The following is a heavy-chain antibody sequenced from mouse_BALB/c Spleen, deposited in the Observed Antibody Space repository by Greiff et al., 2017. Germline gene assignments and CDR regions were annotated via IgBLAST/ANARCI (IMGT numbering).Heavy chain of an antibody. J-gene: IGHJ2*01. V-gene: IGHV1S22*01. CDR3: TRMIHRYDVRYLDY. D-gene: IGHD2-14*01. CDR2: IYPGSGST. Sequence: LQQPGSELVRPGASVKLSCKASGYTFTSYWMHWVKQRPGQGLEWIGNIYPGSGSTNYDEKFKSKATLTVDTSSSTAYMQLSSLTSEDSAVYYCTRMIHRYDVRYLDYWGQGTTLTVSS. CDR1: GYTFTSYW.